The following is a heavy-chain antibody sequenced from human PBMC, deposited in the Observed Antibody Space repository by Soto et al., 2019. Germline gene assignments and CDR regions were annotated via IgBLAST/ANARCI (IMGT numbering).Heavy chain of an antibody. V-gene: IGHV1-18*04. CDR3: ARGGGPELPYYYGMDV. CDR1: GYTFTSYG. J-gene: IGHJ6*02. CDR2: ISAYNGNT. Sequence: QVQLVQSGAEVKKPGASVKVSCKASGYTFTSYGISWVRQAPGQGLEWMGWISAYNGNTNHAQKLQGVVTMTTDTSTSAAYRGLKSLRSDDTAVYYCARGGGPELPYYYGMDVWGQGTTVTVSS. D-gene: IGHD1-7*01.